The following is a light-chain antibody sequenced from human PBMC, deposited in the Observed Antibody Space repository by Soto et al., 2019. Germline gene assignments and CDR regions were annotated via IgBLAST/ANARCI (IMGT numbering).Light chain of an antibody. Sequence: EIVMTQSPATLSVSPGERATLSCRASQSVTSKLAWYQHNPGQAPRLLMYDASTRAAGIPARFSGSGSGTEFTLTISSLQSEDVAVYYCQHYTDWPPLTFGGGTKVEIK. CDR1: QSVTSK. CDR2: DAS. J-gene: IGKJ4*01. V-gene: IGKV3-15*01. CDR3: QHYTDWPPLT.